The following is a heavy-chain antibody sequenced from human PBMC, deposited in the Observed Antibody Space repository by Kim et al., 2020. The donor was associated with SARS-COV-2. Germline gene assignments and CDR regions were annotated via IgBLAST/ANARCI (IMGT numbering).Heavy chain of an antibody. D-gene: IGHD3-3*02. J-gene: IGHJ4*02. Sequence: GGSLRLSCAASGFTFSSYAMSWVRQAPGKGLEWVSAISGSGGSTYYADSVKGRFTISRDNSKNTLYLQMNSLRAEDTAVYYCAKDINTPIMGVFSRHYYFDYWGQGTLVTVSS. CDR2: ISGSGGST. CDR3: AKDINTPIMGVFSRHYYFDY. CDR1: GFTFSSYA. V-gene: IGHV3-23*01.